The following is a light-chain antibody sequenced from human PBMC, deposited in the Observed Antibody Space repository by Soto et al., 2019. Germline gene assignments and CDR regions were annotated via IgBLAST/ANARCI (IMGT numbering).Light chain of an antibody. Sequence: EIVLTQSPGTLSLSPGEIATLSCSASQSVSSSDLAWYQQKPGQAPRLLIYGASNRATGIPARFSGSGSGTDFTLTISSLEPEDFAVYYCQQRSNWPPITFGQGTRLEIK. CDR2: GAS. J-gene: IGKJ5*01. V-gene: IGKV3D-20*02. CDR3: QQRSNWPPIT. CDR1: QSVSSSD.